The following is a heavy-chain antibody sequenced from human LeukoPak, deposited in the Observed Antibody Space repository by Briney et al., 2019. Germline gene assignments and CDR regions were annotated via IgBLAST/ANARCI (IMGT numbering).Heavy chain of an antibody. V-gene: IGHV1-46*01. CDR3: ARDSDSSSRYFDY. CDR1: VYTLTSYY. CDR2: INPSGGST. J-gene: IGHJ4*02. Sequence: GASVKASCKASVYTLTSYYMHCVRQAPRQRLEWMGIINPSGGSTSYAQKFQGRVTMTRDTSTSTVYMELSSLRSEDTAVYYCARDSDSSSRYFDYGGQGTLVTVSS. D-gene: IGHD6-13*01.